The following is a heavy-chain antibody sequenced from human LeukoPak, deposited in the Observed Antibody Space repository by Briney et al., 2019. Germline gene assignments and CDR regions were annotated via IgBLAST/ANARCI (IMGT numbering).Heavy chain of an antibody. J-gene: IGHJ4*02. Sequence: ASVKVSCKASGGTFSNNAISWVRQATGQGLEWMGWMNPNSGNTGYAQKFQGRVTMTRNTSISTAYMELSSLRSEDTAVYYCARGQVWFPDYWGQGTLVTVSS. CDR2: MNPNSGNT. CDR3: ARGQVWFPDY. D-gene: IGHD3-10*01. V-gene: IGHV1-8*02. CDR1: GGTFSNNA.